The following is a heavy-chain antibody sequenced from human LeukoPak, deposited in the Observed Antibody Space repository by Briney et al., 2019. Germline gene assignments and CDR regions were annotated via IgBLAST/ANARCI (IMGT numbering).Heavy chain of an antibody. CDR3: AKDLDAGGGIAAAGTTNQ. D-gene: IGHD6-13*01. CDR2: ISGSGGST. V-gene: IGHV3-23*01. Sequence: GGSLRLSCAASGFTFSSYAMSWVRQAPGKGREWVSAISGSGGSTYYADSVKGRFTISRDNSKNTLYLQMNSLRAEDTAVYYCAKDLDAGGGIAAAGTTNQWGEGTLVTVSS. CDR1: GFTFSSYA. J-gene: IGHJ4*02.